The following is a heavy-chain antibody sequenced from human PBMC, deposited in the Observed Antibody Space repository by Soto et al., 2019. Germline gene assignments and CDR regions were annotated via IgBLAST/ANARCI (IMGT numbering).Heavy chain of an antibody. CDR3: ARARTVAAGEFDY. V-gene: IGHV1-69*02. CDR1: VGTFSSYT. J-gene: IGHJ4*02. CDR2: IIPILGIA. D-gene: IGHD6-19*01. Sequence: QVQLVQSGAEVKKPGSSVKVSCKASVGTFSSYTISWVRQAPGQGLEWMGRIIPILGIANYAQKFQGRVTIPADKSTSTAYMELSSLRSEDTAVYYCARARTVAAGEFDYWGQGTLVTVSS.